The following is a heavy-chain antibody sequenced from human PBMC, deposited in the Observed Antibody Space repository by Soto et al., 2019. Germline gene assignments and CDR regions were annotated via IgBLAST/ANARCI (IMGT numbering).Heavy chain of an antibody. CDR1: GGTFSNYA. CDR2: IIPIFGTA. CDR3: ARDREQQLVPFEY. D-gene: IGHD6-13*01. Sequence: QVQLVQSGAEVKKPGSSVKVSCKASGGTFSNYAINWVRQAPGQGLEWMGGIIPIFGTANYAQKFQSRVTITADESTSTAYMELSTLRSEDTAVYYCARDREQQLVPFEYWGQGTLVTVSS. J-gene: IGHJ4*02. V-gene: IGHV1-69*12.